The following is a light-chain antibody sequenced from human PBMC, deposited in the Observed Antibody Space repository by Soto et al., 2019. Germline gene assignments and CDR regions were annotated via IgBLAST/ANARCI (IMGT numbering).Light chain of an antibody. CDR2: AAS. Sequence: DIQMTQSPSTLSASVGDGVTITCRASQSISSWLAWYQQKPGKAPKLLIYAASSLETGVPSRFSGSGSGTEFTLSISSLQPDDSARYYCQQYNSYSKTLGQGTKVDIK. J-gene: IGKJ1*01. CDR3: QQYNSYSKT. CDR1: QSISSW. V-gene: IGKV1-5*01.